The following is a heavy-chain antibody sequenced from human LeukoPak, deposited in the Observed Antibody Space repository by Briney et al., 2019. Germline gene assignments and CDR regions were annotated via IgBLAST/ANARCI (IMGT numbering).Heavy chain of an antibody. CDR3: AREGYCSGGSCYGGFDY. Sequence: ASVKVPCKASGYTFTSYDINWVRQATGQGLGWMGWMNPNSGNTGYAQKFQGRVTMTRNTSISTAYMELSSLRSEDTAVYYCAREGYCSGGSCYGGFDYWGQGTLVTVSS. V-gene: IGHV1-8*01. J-gene: IGHJ4*02. CDR2: MNPNSGNT. CDR1: GYTFTSYD. D-gene: IGHD2-15*01.